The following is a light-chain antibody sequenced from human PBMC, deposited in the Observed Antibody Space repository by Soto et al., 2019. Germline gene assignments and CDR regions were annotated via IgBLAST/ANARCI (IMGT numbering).Light chain of an antibody. CDR1: QSVSSN. V-gene: IGKV3-15*01. CDR2: GAS. CDR3: QQYNNWPPLT. J-gene: IGKJ4*01. Sequence: EIVMTQSPATLSVSPGERDTLSCRASQSVSSNLAWYQQKPGQAPRLLIYGASTRATGIPDRFSGSVSGTEFTLTISSLQSEDFAVYYCQQYNNWPPLTFGGGTKVEIK.